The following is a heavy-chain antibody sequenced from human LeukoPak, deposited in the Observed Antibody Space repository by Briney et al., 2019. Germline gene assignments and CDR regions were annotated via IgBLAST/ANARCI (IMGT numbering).Heavy chain of an antibody. CDR1: GFTFSNYW. V-gene: IGHV3-7*03. J-gene: IGHJ4*02. CDR3: ARDYNYLFHY. CDR2: IKEDGSEK. D-gene: IGHD5-24*01. Sequence: GGSLRLSCAASGFTFSNYWMSWVRQASGVGLEWVANIKEDGSEKYYVDSVKGRFTISRDNAKNSLYLQMNSLRAEDTAVYYCARDYNYLFHYWGQGTLVTVSS.